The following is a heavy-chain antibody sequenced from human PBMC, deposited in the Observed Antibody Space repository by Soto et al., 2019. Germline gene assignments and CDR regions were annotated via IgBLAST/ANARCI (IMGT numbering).Heavy chain of an antibody. CDR2: ISAYNGNT. J-gene: IGHJ4*02. V-gene: IGHV1-18*04. Sequence: ASVKVSCKASGYTFTSYGISWVRQAPGHGLEWMGWISAYNGNTNYAQKLQGRVTMTTDTTTSTAYMELRSLRSDDTAVYYCARESYYYDSSGYYTSYFDYWGQGTLVTVSS. D-gene: IGHD3-22*01. CDR1: GYTFTSYG. CDR3: ARESYYYDSSGYYTSYFDY.